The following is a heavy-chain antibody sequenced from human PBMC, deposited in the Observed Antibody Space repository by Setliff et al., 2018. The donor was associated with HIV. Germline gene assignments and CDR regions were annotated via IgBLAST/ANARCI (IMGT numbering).Heavy chain of an antibody. V-gene: IGHV4-39*07. CDR3: ARDRATNGYPYYFDS. CDR2: IYYSGST. Sequence: SETLSLTCTVSGGSISSSNYYWGWIRQPPGKGLEWIGSIYYSGSTYYNPSLKSRVTISVDTSKNHFSLKLSSVTAADTAVYFCARDRATNGYPYYFDSWGRGTLVTVSS. CDR1: GGSISSSNYY. J-gene: IGHJ4*01. D-gene: IGHD2-8*01.